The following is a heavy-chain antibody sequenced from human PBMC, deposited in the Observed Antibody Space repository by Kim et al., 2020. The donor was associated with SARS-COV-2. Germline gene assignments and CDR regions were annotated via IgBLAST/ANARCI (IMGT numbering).Heavy chain of an antibody. Sequence: GYARKYQGRVTMTRSTSISTAYMGLSSLRSEDTAVYYCARGYYYYGMDVWGHGTTVTVSS. CDR3: ARGYYYYGMDV. V-gene: IGHV1-8*01. J-gene: IGHJ6*02. D-gene: IGHD3-16*01.